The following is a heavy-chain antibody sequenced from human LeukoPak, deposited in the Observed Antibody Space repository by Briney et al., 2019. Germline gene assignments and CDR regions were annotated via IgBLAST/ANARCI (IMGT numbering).Heavy chain of an antibody. CDR1: GYTFTGYG. CDR3: ARLRYSSSSGYYFDY. J-gene: IGHJ4*02. CDR2: INTYNGNT. V-gene: IGHV1-18*01. Sequence: ASVKVSCKASGYTFTGYGITWVRQAPGQGLEWMGWINTYNGNTNYAQKLQGRVTMTTDTSTSTAYMELRSLRSDDTAVYYCARLRYSSSSGYYFDYWGQGILVTVSS. D-gene: IGHD6-6*01.